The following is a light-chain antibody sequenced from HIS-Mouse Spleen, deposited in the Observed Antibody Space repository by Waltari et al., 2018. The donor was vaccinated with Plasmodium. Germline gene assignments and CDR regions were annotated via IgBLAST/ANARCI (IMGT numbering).Light chain of an antibody. CDR3: SSYTSSSTLNYV. J-gene: IGLJ1*01. V-gene: IGLV2-14*03. CDR2: DVS. Sequence: QSALTQPASVSGSPGQSIPISCTGTSSHVGGYYYVPWYQQHPGKAPKLMIYDVSNRPSGVSNRFSGSKSGNTASLTISGLQAEDEADYYCSSYTSSSTLNYVFGTGTKVTVL. CDR1: SSHVGGYYY.